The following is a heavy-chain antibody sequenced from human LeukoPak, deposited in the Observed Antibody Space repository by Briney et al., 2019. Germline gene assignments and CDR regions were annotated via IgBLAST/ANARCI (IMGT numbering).Heavy chain of an antibody. Sequence: GASVKVSCKASGYTFTSYDISWVRQATGQGLEWMGWMNPNSGNTGYAQKFQGRVTITRNTSISTAYMELSSLRSEDTAVYYCARGWRSGYYDFWSGYQGSYYMDVWGKGTTVTVSS. V-gene: IGHV1-8*03. CDR3: ARGWRSGYYDFWSGYQGSYYMDV. CDR2: MNPNSGNT. D-gene: IGHD3-3*01. CDR1: GYTFTSYD. J-gene: IGHJ6*03.